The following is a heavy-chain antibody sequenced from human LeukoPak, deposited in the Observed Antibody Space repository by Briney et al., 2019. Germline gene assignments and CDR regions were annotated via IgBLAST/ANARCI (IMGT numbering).Heavy chain of an antibody. J-gene: IGHJ4*02. CDR2: ISSGGTTI. CDR3: ARVYDDDFDY. Sequence: GSLRLSCAASGFTFSDYYMSRIRQAPGKGLEWVSYISSGGTTIYYADSVKGRFTISRDNAKNSLYLQMNSLRAEDTAVYYCARVYDDDFDYWGQGTLVTVSS. D-gene: IGHD1-1*01. CDR1: GFTFSDYY. V-gene: IGHV3-11*01.